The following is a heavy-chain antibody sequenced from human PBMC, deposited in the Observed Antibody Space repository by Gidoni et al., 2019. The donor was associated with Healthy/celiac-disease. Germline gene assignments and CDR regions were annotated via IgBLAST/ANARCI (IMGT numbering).Heavy chain of an antibody. Sequence: QVQLVQSGAEVKKPGASVKVSCKPSGYTFTSYYMHWVRQAPGQGLEWMGIISPSGGSTTYAQKFQGRVTMTRDTSTSTVYMELSSLRSEDTAVYYCAGGYNWNPVDYWGQGTLVTVSS. CDR3: AGGYNWNPVDY. CDR2: ISPSGGST. D-gene: IGHD1-20*01. CDR1: GYTFTSYY. J-gene: IGHJ4*02. V-gene: IGHV1-46*01.